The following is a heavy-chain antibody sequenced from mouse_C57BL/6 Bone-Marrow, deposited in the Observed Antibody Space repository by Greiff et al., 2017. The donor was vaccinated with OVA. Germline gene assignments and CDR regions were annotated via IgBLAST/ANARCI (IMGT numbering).Heavy chain of an antibody. J-gene: IGHJ3*01. V-gene: IGHV10-1*01. D-gene: IGHD1-1*01. CDR3: VRPLYYYGSVPFAY. CDR1: GFSFNTYA. CDR2: IRSKSNNYAT. Sequence: DVMLVESGGGLVQPKGSLKLSCAASGFSFNTYAMNWVRQAPGKGLEWVARIRSKSNNYATYYADSVKDRFTISRDDSESMLYLQMNNLKTEDTAMYYCVRPLYYYGSVPFAYWGQGTLVTVSA.